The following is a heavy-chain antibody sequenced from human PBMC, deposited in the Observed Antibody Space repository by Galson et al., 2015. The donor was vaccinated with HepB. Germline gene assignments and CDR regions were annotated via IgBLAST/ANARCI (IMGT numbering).Heavy chain of an antibody. CDR1: EFTFSGSA. V-gene: IGHV3-7*01. D-gene: IGHD2-15*01. Sequence: SLRLSCAGSEFTFSGSAMHWVRQASGKGLEWVANIKQDGSEKYYVGSVKGRFTISRDNAKNSLYLQMNSLRAEDTAIYYCARDGSFGYHYYYYGMDVWGPGTTVTVSS. J-gene: IGHJ6*02. CDR3: ARDGSFGYHYYYYGMDV. CDR2: IKQDGSEK.